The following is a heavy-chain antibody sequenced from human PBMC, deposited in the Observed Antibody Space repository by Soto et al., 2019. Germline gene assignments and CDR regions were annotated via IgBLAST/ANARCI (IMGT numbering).Heavy chain of an antibody. V-gene: IGHV3-21*01. J-gene: IGHJ6*02. D-gene: IGHD2-2*01. CDR1: GFTFSSYS. Sequence: EVQLVESGGGLVKPGGSLRLSCAASGFTFSSYSMNWVRQAPGKGLEWVSSISSSSSYIYYADSVKGRFTISRDNAKNSLYLQMNSLRAEDTAVYYCAIGDCSSTSSHPHYYYGMDVWGQGTTVTVSS. CDR3: AIGDCSSTSSHPHYYYGMDV. CDR2: ISSSSSYI.